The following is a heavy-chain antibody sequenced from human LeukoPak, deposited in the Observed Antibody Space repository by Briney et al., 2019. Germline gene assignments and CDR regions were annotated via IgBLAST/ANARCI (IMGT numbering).Heavy chain of an antibody. Sequence: ASVKVSCKASGYTFTSYGISWVRQAPGQGLEWMGWISAYNGNTNYAQKLQGRVTMTTDTSMSTAYMELRSLRSDDTAVYYCARATPGIAAAGKRGNFDYWGQGTLVTVSS. CDR1: GYTFTSYG. D-gene: IGHD6-13*01. J-gene: IGHJ4*02. CDR3: ARATPGIAAAGKRGNFDY. CDR2: ISAYNGNT. V-gene: IGHV1-18*01.